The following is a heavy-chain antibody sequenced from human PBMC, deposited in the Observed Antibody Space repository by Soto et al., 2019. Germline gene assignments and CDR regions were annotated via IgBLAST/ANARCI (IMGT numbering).Heavy chain of an antibody. CDR2: ISDGGDTT. CDR3: AKNRGIIMIVES. V-gene: IGHV3-23*01. CDR1: GFSFISYE. J-gene: IGHJ4*02. D-gene: IGHD3-22*01. Sequence: HPGGSLSLSCASSGFSFISYEMNWVRQAPGKGLEWVSAISDGGDTTYYADSVKGRFTISRDSSKNTLYLQMDSLRAEDTAVYYCAKNRGIIMIVESWGQGTLVTVSS.